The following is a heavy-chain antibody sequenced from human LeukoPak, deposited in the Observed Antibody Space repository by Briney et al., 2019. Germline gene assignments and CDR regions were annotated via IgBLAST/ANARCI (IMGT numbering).Heavy chain of an antibody. V-gene: IGHV1-18*01. Sequence: ASVKVSCKASGGTFSSYAISWVRQAPGQGLEWMGWISAYNGNTNYAQKLQGRVTMTTDTSTSTAYMELRSLRSDDTAVYYCAREVGSGSYPMGFADYWGQGTLVTVSS. J-gene: IGHJ4*02. CDR1: GGTFSSYA. CDR3: AREVGSGSYPMGFADY. D-gene: IGHD1-26*01. CDR2: ISAYNGNT.